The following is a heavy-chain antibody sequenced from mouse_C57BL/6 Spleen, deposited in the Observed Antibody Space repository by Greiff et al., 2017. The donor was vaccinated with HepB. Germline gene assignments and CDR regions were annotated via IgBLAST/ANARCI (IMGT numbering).Heavy chain of an antibody. CDR3: ARESGSSLFDY. CDR1: GFTFSDYG. CDR2: ISSGSSTI. D-gene: IGHD1-1*01. V-gene: IGHV5-17*01. J-gene: IGHJ2*01. Sequence: EVQLQQSGGGLVKPGGSLKLSCAASGFTFSDYGMHWVRQAPEKGLEWVAYISSGSSTIYYADTVKGRFTISRDNAKNTLFLQMTSLRSEDTAMYYCARESGSSLFDYWGQGTTLTVSS.